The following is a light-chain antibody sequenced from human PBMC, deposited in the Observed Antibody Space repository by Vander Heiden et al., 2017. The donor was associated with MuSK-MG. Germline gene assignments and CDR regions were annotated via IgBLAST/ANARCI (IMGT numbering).Light chain of an antibody. Sequence: EIVLTQSPGTLSLSPGERATLSCRASQSISNRYLAWYQHKPGQAPRLLIPGASSRATGIPDRFSGRGSETDFTLTISRLEPEDFAVYYCQQYATSPPGLTFGGGTKVEMK. CDR3: QQYATSPPGLT. CDR2: GAS. J-gene: IGKJ4*01. CDR1: QSISNRY. V-gene: IGKV3-20*01.